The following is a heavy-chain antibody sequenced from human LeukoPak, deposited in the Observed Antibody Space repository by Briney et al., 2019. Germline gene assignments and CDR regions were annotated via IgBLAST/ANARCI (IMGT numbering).Heavy chain of an antibody. Sequence: ASVKVSCKASGYTFTGYYMHWVRQAPGQGLEWMGWINPNSGGTNYAQKFQGRVTMTRDTSISTAYMELSRLRSDDTAVYYRARDRDYSSSWYLRDWFDPWGQGTLVTVSS. CDR3: ARDRDYSSSWYLRDWFDP. CDR1: GYTFTGYY. CDR2: INPNSGGT. J-gene: IGHJ5*02. D-gene: IGHD6-13*01. V-gene: IGHV1-2*02.